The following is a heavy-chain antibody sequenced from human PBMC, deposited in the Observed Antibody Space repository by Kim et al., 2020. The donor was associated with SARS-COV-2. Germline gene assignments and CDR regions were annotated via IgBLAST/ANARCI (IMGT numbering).Heavy chain of an antibody. CDR3: ARYRTITMVRGVIRGNRGYFDL. D-gene: IGHD3-10*01. V-gene: IGHV4-34*01. CDR2: INHSGST. Sequence: SETLSLTCAVYGGSFSGYYWSWIRQPPGKGLEWIGEINHSGSTNYNPSLKSRVTISVDTSKNQFSLKLSSVTAADTAVYYCARYRTITMVRGVIRGNRGYFDLCGRGTLVTASS. CDR1: GGSFSGYY. J-gene: IGHJ2*01.